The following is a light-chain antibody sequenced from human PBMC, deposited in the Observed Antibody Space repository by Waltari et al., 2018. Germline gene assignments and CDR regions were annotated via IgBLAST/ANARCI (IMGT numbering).Light chain of an antibody. V-gene: IGKV1-9*01. J-gene: IGKJ1*01. CDR3: QQLIHYLWT. CDR1: QGISSY. CDR2: SAS. Sequence: DIQLTQSPSFLSASVGDRVPTTCRASQGISSYLALYQQKPGKAPELLIYSASTLQSGVPSRFSASGSGTEFTLTISSLQPEDFATYHCQQLIHYLWTFGQGTKVEI.